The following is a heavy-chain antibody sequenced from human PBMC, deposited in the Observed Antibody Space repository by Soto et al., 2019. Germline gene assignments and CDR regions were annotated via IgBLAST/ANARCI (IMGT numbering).Heavy chain of an antibody. CDR2: INAGNGNT. J-gene: IGHJ4*02. V-gene: IGHV1-3*01. D-gene: IGHD5-12*01. CDR3: ATGRHIVATIPRGYFDY. CDR1: GYIFTTYA. Sequence: QVQLVQSGAEVKKPGASVKVSCKASGYIFTTYAMHWVRQAPGQRLEWMGWINAGNGNTKYSQKFQGRVTITRDTFASTAYMELSSLRSEDTAVYYCATGRHIVATIPRGYFDYWGQGTLVTVSS.